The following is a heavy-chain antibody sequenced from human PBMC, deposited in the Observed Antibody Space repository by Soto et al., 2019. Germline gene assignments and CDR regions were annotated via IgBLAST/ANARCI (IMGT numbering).Heavy chain of an antibody. Sequence: QVQLVESGGGVVQPGRSLRLPCAASGFTFSTYGMHWVRQAPGKGLEWVAVVSYDGTTEHYADSVKGRFTISRDNSKNTLYLQMNSLRAEDTAVYYCAKEGGPYSNSWYDYWGQGTLVTVSS. CDR1: GFTFSTYG. J-gene: IGHJ4*02. V-gene: IGHV3-30*18. CDR2: VSYDGTTE. CDR3: AKEGGPYSNSWYDY. D-gene: IGHD6-13*01.